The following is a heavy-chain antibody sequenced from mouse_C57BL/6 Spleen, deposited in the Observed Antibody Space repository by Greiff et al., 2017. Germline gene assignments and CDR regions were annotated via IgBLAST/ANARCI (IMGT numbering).Heavy chain of an antibody. J-gene: IGHJ2*01. V-gene: IGHV5-9-1*02. CDR1: GFTFSSYA. D-gene: IGHD3-1*01. CDR2: ISSGGDYI. Sequence: EVKLVESGEGLVKPGGSLKLSCAASGFTFSSYAMSWVRQTPEKRLEWVAYISSGGDYIYYADTVKGRFTISRDNARNTLYLQMSSLKSEDTAMYYCTRDRGTPYYFDYGGQGTTLTVSS. CDR3: TRDRGTPYYFDY.